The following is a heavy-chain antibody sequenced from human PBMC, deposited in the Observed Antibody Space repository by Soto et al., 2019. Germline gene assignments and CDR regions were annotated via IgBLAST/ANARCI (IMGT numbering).Heavy chain of an antibody. CDR3: ARERRGGYTFGGDFDY. V-gene: IGHV1-69*06. J-gene: IGHJ4*02. CDR1: GGTFRTYT. D-gene: IGHD5-18*01. Sequence: QVQLVQSGAEVKKPGSSVKVSCKASGGTFRTYTITWVRQAPGQGLEWMGGIIPFFGTATYAQKFQGRVSITADKYTNTASVELSSLRSADTAVYYCARERRGGYTFGGDFDYWGQGTLVTVSS. CDR2: IIPFFGTA.